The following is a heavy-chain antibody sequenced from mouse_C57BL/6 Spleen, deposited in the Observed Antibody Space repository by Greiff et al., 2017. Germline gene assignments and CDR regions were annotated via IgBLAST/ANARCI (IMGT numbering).Heavy chain of an antibody. CDR3: ARRWLLKDYYAMDY. CDR1: GYTFTSYW. CDR2: IDPSDSYT. J-gene: IGHJ4*01. V-gene: IGHV1-69*01. Sequence: VQLQQPGAELVMPGASVKLSCKASGYTFTSYWMHWVKQRPGQGLEWIGEIDPSDSYTNYNQKFKGKSTLTVDKSSSTAYMQLSSLTSEDSAVYYCARRWLLKDYYAMDYWGQGTSVTVSS. D-gene: IGHD2-3*01.